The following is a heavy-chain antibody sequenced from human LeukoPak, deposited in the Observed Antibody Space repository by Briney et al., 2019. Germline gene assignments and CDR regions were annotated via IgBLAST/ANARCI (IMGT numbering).Heavy chain of an antibody. J-gene: IGHJ3*02. D-gene: IGHD3-3*01. CDR3: ARGRLHYDFWSGYLGAFDI. CDR1: GGSFSGYY. CDR2: INHSGST. Sequence: PSETLSLTCAVYGGSFSGYYWSWIRQPPGKGLEWIGEINHSGSTNYNPSLKSRVTISVDTSKNQFSLKLSSVTAADTAVYYCARGRLHYDFWSGYLGAFDIWGQGTMVIVSS. V-gene: IGHV4-34*01.